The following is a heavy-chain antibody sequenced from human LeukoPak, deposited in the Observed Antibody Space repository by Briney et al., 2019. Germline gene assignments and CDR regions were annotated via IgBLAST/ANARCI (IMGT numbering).Heavy chain of an antibody. V-gene: IGHV3-21*01. J-gene: IGHJ4*02. CDR1: GFTFTTYS. CDR3: ARGDLYDSSGYYFAY. D-gene: IGHD3-22*01. Sequence: GGSLRLSCAASGFTFTTYSMNWVRQAPGKGLEWVSSISSSSSYIYYADSVKGRFTISRDNAKNSLYLQMNSLRAEDTAVYYCARGDLYDSSGYYFAYWGQGTLVTVSS. CDR2: ISSSSSYI.